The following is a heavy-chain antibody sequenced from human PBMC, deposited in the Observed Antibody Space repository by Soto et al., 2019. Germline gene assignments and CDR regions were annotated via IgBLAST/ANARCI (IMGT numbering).Heavy chain of an antibody. V-gene: IGHV4-59*01. Sequence: LSLTCTVSGGSISSYYWSWIRQPPGKGLEWIGYIYYSGSTNYNPSLKSRVTISVDTSKNQFSLKLSSVTAADTAVYYCARDKVIDYYGMDVWGQGTTVTVSS. J-gene: IGHJ6*02. CDR2: IYYSGST. CDR1: GGSISSYY. CDR3: ARDKVIDYYGMDV. D-gene: IGHD2-21*01.